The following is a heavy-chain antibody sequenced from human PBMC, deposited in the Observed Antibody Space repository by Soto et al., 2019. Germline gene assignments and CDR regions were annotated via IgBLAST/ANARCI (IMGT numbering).Heavy chain of an antibody. Sequence: SLRLSCAASGFTFSSYGMHWVRQAPGKGLEWVAVIWYDGSNKYYADSVKGRFTISRDNSKNTLYLQMNSLRAEDTAVYYCARDPPIVGATRYYYYGMDVWGQGTTVTVSS. CDR1: GFTFSSYG. D-gene: IGHD1-26*01. CDR2: IWYDGSNK. J-gene: IGHJ6*02. CDR3: ARDPPIVGATRYYYYGMDV. V-gene: IGHV3-33*01.